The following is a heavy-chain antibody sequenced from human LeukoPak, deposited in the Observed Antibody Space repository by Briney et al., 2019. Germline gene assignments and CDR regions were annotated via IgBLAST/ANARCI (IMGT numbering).Heavy chain of an antibody. Sequence: GASVKVSCKASGYTFTGHYMHWVRQAPGQGLEWMGWINPKNAGTNFAQRFQGRVTMTRDTSSSTVYMELSRLRSDDTAFYYCARTLYVAAVPGGLDYWAREPWSPSPQ. CDR3: ARTLYVAAVPGGLDY. J-gene: IGHJ4*02. D-gene: IGHD6-13*01. CDR1: GYTFTGHY. CDR2: INPKNAGT. V-gene: IGHV1-2*02.